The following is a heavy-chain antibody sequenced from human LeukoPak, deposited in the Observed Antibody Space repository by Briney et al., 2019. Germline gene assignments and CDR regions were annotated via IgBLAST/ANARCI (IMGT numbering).Heavy chain of an antibody. CDR3: ARGQADIVATMKY. V-gene: IGHV4-59*01. CDR1: GGSISNYF. J-gene: IGHJ4*02. CDR2: IHYSGST. D-gene: IGHD5-12*01. Sequence: SETLSLTCTVSGGSISNYFWNWIRQPPGRGLEWIGFIHYSGSTNYNPSLKSRIAISVGTSNNQFSLKLSSVTAADAAVYFCARGQADIVATMKYWGQGTLVTVSS.